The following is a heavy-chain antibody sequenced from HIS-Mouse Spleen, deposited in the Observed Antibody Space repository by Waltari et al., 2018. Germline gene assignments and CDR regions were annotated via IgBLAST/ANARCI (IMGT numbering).Heavy chain of an antibody. CDR3: AREIPYSSSWYDWYFDL. V-gene: IGHV4-39*07. CDR2: IYYSGST. J-gene: IGHJ2*01. D-gene: IGHD6-13*01. Sequence: QLQLQESGPGLVKPSETLSLTCTVSGGSISSRSYSWGWIRQPPGKGLEWIGSIYYSGSTYYNPSLKSRVTISVDTSKNQFSLKLSSVTAADTAVYYCAREIPYSSSWYDWYFDLWAVAPWSLSPQ. CDR1: GGSISSRSYS.